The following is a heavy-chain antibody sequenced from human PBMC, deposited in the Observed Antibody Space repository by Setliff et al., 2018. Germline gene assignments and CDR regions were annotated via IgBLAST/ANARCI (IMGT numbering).Heavy chain of an antibody. D-gene: IGHD2-8*01. CDR2: ISSYTGKT. J-gene: IGHJ4*02. CDR1: GYTFNDYG. V-gene: IGHV1-18*01. CDR3: SRLVRFCTKTACQRLSGGEF. Sequence: GASVKVSCKTSGYTFNDYGITWVRQVPGQGLEWMGWISSYTGKTYYAEKLQGRVTLTTDTSTSTAYLDLRSLESDDTAVHYCSRLVRFCTKTACQRLSGGEFWGQGTLVTVSS.